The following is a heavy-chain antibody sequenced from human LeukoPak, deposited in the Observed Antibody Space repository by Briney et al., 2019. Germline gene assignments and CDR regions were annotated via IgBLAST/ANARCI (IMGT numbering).Heavy chain of an antibody. J-gene: IGHJ3*02. V-gene: IGHV4-59*01. CDR2: IYYSGST. D-gene: IGHD3-22*01. CDR3: ARAPWAYDSSGYYAFDI. CDR1: GGSISSYY. Sequence: SETLSLTCTVSGGSISSYYWSWIRQPPGKGLEWIGYIYYSGSTNYNPSLKSRVTISVDTSKNQFSLKLSSVTAADTAVYYCARAPWAYDSSGYYAFDIWGQGTMVTVSS.